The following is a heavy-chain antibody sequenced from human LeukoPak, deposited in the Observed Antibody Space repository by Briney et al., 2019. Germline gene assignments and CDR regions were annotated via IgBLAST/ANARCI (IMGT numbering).Heavy chain of an antibody. CDR1: GGSISSSNW. V-gene: IGHV4-4*02. Sequence: SETVSLTCAVYGGSISSSNWLSRARQPPGEGLEWIGEIYRSGNTKYKPPVKSRVTISVDKSKHQFSLTRSSVTAAETAVYYCARDGLGFGEKNWFDPWGQGTLVTVSS. J-gene: IGHJ5*02. CDR3: ARDGLGFGEKNWFDP. D-gene: IGHD3-10*01. CDR2: IYRSGNT.